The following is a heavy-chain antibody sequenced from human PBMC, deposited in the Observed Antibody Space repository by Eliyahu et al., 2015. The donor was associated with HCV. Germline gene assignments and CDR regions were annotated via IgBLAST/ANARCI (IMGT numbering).Heavy chain of an antibody. V-gene: IGHV4-39*01. Sequence: QLQLQESGPGLVKPSETLSLTCTVSGXSXSSSSYYWGWIRQPPGKGLEWIGSIXYXGSTYYNPSLKSRVTISVDTSKNQFSLKLSSVTAADTAVYYCARHRSAVVTPVGYWGQGTLVTXSS. CDR2: IXYXGST. D-gene: IGHD4-23*01. CDR1: GXSXSSSSYY. CDR3: ARHRSAVVTPVGY. J-gene: IGHJ4*02.